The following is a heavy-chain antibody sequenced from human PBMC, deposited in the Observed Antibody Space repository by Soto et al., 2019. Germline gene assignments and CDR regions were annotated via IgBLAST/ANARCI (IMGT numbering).Heavy chain of an antibody. Sequence: GGSLRLSCAASGFPFSMYGLHWVRQAPGMGPEWVAGISYNGGNTYYGDPVKGRFTISRDNSKNTLYLYIDNLRTEDTAVYFCARDVAGGSRLGERSEYFDSWGEGTLVTVSS. CDR1: GFPFSMYG. V-gene: IGHV3-30*03. CDR2: ISYNGGNT. D-gene: IGHD3-16*01. J-gene: IGHJ4*02. CDR3: ARDVAGGSRLGERSEYFDS.